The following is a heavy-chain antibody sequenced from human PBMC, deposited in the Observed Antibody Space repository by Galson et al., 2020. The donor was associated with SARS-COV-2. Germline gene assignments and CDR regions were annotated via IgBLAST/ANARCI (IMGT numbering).Heavy chain of an antibody. D-gene: IGHD3-10*01. CDR1: GGSISSGGYS. Sequence: ASETLSLTCAVSGGSISSGGYSWSWIRQPPGKGLEWIGYIYHSGSTYYNPSLKSRVTISVDRSKNQFSLKLSSVTAADTAVYYCARGGQNYYGSGSYNFDYWGQGTLVTVSS. J-gene: IGHJ4*02. CDR2: IYHSGST. CDR3: ARGGQNYYGSGSYNFDY. V-gene: IGHV4-30-2*01.